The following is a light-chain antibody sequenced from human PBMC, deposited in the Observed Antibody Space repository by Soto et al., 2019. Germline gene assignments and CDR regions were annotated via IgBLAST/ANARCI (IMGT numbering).Light chain of an antibody. CDR3: SSYTSSSTLSV. V-gene: IGLV2-14*01. Sequence: QAVVTQPASVSGSPGQSITISCTGTSSDVGGYNYVSWYQQHPGKAPKLMIYDVSNRPSGVSNRFSGSKSGNTASLTISGLQAEDEADYYCSSYTSSSTLSVFGTGTKLTVL. J-gene: IGLJ1*01. CDR2: DVS. CDR1: SSDVGGYNY.